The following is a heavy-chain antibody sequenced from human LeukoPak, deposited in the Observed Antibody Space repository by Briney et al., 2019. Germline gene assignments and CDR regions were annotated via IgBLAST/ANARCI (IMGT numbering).Heavy chain of an antibody. D-gene: IGHD3-16*01. CDR1: GMSITSRHY. V-gene: IGHV4-38-2*02. Sequence: SGTLSLTCSVSGMSITSRHYWGWIRQPPGKGLEWIGSTSHSDSPYYNPSLESRVTISLDTSRNQFSLKLTSVTAADTAVYYCARDFGETSLPNWFDPWGQGTLVIVSS. CDR3: ARDFGETSLPNWFDP. CDR2: TSHSDSP. J-gene: IGHJ5*02.